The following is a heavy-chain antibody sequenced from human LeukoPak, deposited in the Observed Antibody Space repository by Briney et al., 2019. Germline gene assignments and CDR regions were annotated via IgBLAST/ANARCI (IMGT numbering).Heavy chain of an antibody. J-gene: IGHJ4*02. CDR3: ATSLPLWYYDISD. V-gene: IGHV1-24*01. Sequence: GASVKVSCKVSGYTLTELSMHWVRQAPGKGLEWMGGFDPEDGETIYAQKFQGRVTMTEDTSTDTAYMELSSLGSEDTAVYYCATSLPLWYYDISDWGQGTLVTVSS. CDR2: FDPEDGET. D-gene: IGHD3-9*01. CDR1: GYTLTELS.